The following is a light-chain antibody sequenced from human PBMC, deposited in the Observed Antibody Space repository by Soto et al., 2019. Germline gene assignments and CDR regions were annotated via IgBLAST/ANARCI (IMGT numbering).Light chain of an antibody. V-gene: IGKV3-20*01. Sequence: EIVLTQSPGTLSLSPGERATLSCRASQSVSSSYLAWYQQKPGQAPRLLIYGASSRATGIPDRFSGSGSGTDFTPTITRLEPEDFAVYYCQQYGSSLPFTFGPGTKVDIK. J-gene: IGKJ3*01. CDR2: GAS. CDR3: QQYGSSLPFT. CDR1: QSVSSSY.